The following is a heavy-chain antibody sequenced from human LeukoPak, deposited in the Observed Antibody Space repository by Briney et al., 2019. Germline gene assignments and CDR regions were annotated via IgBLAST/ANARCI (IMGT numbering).Heavy chain of an antibody. CDR3: ARFAAGGSYYYYMDV. D-gene: IGHD6-25*01. CDR1: GFTFSSYT. CDR2: IGASSTTI. V-gene: IGHV3-48*01. Sequence: GGSLRLSCAASGFTFSSYTMNWVRQPPGKGLEWVSNIGASSTTIYYADSVKGRFTISRDNAKNSLYLQMNSLRADDTAVYYCARFAAGGSYYYYMDVWGKGTTVTVSS. J-gene: IGHJ6*03.